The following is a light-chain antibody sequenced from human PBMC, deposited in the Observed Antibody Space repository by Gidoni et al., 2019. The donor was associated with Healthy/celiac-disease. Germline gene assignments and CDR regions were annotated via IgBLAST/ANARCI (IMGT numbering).Light chain of an antibody. CDR2: AAS. V-gene: IGKV1-39*01. CDR3: QQSYSTPHLT. J-gene: IGKJ4*01. Sequence: DIQMTQSPSSLSASEGDRVTITCRASQSISSYLNWYQQKPGKAPKLLIYAASSLQSGVPSRFSGSGSGTDFTLTISSLQPEDFATYYCQQSYSTPHLTFGGGTKVEIK. CDR1: QSISSY.